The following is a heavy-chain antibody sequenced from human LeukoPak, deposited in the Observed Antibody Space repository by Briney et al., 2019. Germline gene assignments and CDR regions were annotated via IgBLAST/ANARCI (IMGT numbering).Heavy chain of an antibody. V-gene: IGHV3-21*01. J-gene: IGHJ5*02. CDR2: ISSSSSYI. CDR3: ARGSGYDRNWFDP. Sequence: GGSLRLSCAASGFTFSSYSMSWVRQAPGKGLEWVSSISSSSSYIYYADSVKGRFTISRDNAKNSLYLQMNSLRAEDTAVYYCARGSGYDRNWFDPWGQGTLVTVSS. D-gene: IGHD5-12*01. CDR1: GFTFSSYS.